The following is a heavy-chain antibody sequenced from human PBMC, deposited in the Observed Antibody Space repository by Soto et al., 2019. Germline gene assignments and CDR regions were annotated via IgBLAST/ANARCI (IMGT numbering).Heavy chain of an antibody. CDR1: GYTFANFD. CDR3: ARERLNTGWYGFDY. V-gene: IGHV1-18*04. J-gene: IGHJ4*02. Sequence: ASVKVSCKTSGYTFANFDFSWVRQAPGQGLEWMGWVSNRNGVTNYAENFRDRVTISTDTSTNTVYMELRRLRSDDKAVYFCARERLNTGWYGFDYWGQGTQVTVSS. D-gene: IGHD6-19*01. CDR2: VSNRNGVT.